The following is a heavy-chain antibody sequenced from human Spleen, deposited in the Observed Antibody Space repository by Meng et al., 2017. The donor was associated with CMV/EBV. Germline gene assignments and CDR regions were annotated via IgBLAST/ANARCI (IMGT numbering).Heavy chain of an antibody. CDR3: ATRDHCISTSCYRFDP. Sequence: SVVTFSGYTFFWVRQAPGQGLEWMGRIIPALGLSNYAQKFQGRVTITADKSTSTAYMELGSLTSEDTAVYYCATRDHCISTSCYRFDPWGQGTLVTVSS. J-gene: IGHJ5*02. V-gene: IGHV1-69*02. D-gene: IGHD2-2*01. CDR2: IIPALGLS. CDR1: VVTFSGYT.